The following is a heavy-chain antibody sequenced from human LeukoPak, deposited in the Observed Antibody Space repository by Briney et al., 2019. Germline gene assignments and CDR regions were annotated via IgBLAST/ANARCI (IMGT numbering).Heavy chain of an antibody. CDR2: INHSGST. V-gene: IGHV4-34*01. CDR1: GGSFSGYY. D-gene: IGHD3-10*01. Sequence: SETLSLTCAVYGGSFSGYYWSWIRQPPGKGLEWIGEINHSGSTNYNPSLKSRVTISVDTSKNQFSLKLSSVTAADTAVYYCAREDYYYGSGSYQYEYYYYYMDVWGKGPRSPSP. J-gene: IGHJ6*03. CDR3: AREDYYYGSGSYQYEYYYYYMDV.